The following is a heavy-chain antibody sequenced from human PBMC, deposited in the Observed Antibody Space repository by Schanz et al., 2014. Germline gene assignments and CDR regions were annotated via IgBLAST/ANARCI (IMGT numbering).Heavy chain of an antibody. J-gene: IGHJ3*02. V-gene: IGHV3-15*01. CDR1: GFTFNYAC. CDR3: TTPDYYGSGSYSDAFDI. D-gene: IGHD3-10*01. CDR2: IKSESDGGTT. Sequence: EVQLVESGGGLVKPGGSLRLSCAASGFTFNYACMNWVRQAPGKGLEWVARIKSESDGGTTDYAAPVQGRFTISRDYSKSTLYLQMNSLKTEDTAVYYCTTPDYYGSGSYSDAFDIWGQGTKVTVSS.